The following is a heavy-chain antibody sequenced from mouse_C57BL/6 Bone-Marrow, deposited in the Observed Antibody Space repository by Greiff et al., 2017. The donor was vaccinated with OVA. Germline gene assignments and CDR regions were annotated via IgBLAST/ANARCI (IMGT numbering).Heavy chain of an antibody. D-gene: IGHD1-1*01. J-gene: IGHJ3*01. CDR3: VYYGSSPDAY. Sequence: VQLQQSGPELVKPGASVKISCKASGYAFSSSWMNWVKQRPGKGLEWLGRIYPGDGDTNYNGKFKGKATLTADKSSSTAYMQLSSLTSEDSAVYFCVYYGSSPDAYWGQGTLVTVSA. CDR2: IYPGDGDT. V-gene: IGHV1-82*01. CDR1: GYAFSSSW.